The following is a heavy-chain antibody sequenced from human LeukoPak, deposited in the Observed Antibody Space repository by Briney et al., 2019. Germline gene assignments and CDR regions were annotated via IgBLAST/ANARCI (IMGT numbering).Heavy chain of an antibody. J-gene: IGHJ4*02. Sequence: PSETLSLTCTVSGGSISSYYWAWIRQSPGKGLEWIGSIDDGGSTSYNPSLRSRVAVSVDTSKNQFSLNLTSVTAADTAVYYCARVMGVQTFLDLYYFDYWGQGTLVTVSS. CDR2: IDDGGST. V-gene: IGHV4-4*09. CDR1: GGSISSYY. D-gene: IGHD1-1*01. CDR3: ARVMGVQTFLDLYYFDY.